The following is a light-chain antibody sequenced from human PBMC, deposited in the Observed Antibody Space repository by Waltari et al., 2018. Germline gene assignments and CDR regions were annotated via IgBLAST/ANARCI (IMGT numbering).Light chain of an antibody. V-gene: IGKV3-20*01. CDR1: QSVSKY. CDR3: QNHERLPAT. J-gene: IGKJ1*01. CDR2: AAS. Sequence: EVVLTQSPGTLSLSPGERVTLSCRASQSVSKYLAWYQQRPGQAPRLLIYAASPRATGIPDRFSGSGSGTDFSLTISRLEPEDFAVYYCQNHERLPATFGQGTKVEIK.